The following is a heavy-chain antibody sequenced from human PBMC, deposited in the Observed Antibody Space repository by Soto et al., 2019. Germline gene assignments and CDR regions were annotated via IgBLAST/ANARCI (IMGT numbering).Heavy chain of an antibody. CDR2: IKQDGSEK. CDR1: GFTFSSYW. D-gene: IGHD3-9*01. Sequence: GGSLRLSCAASGFTFSSYWMSWVRQAPGKGLEWVANIKQDGSEKYYVDSVKGRFTISRDNAKNSLYLQMNSLRAADTAVYYCARVIQSRYFDWDYYYMDVWGKGTTVTVSS. CDR3: ARVIQSRYFDWDYYYMDV. J-gene: IGHJ6*03. V-gene: IGHV3-7*01.